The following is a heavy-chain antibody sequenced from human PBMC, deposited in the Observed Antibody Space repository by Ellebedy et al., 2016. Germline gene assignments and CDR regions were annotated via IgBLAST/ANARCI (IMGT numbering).Heavy chain of an antibody. CDR2: IWYDGSNK. D-gene: IGHD5-18*01. CDR3: ARSVDTAMVGGY. V-gene: IGHV3-33*08. CDR1: GFTFSSYG. J-gene: IGHJ4*02. Sequence: GESLKISCAASGFTFSSYGMHWVRQAPGKGLEWVAVIWYDGSNKYYADSVKGRFTISRDNSKNTLYLQMNSLRAEDTAVYYCARSVDTAMVGGYWGQGTLVTVSS.